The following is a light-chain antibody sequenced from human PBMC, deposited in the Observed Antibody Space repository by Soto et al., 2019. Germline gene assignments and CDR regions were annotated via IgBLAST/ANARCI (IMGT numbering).Light chain of an antibody. CDR3: QQYNSNSPT. J-gene: IGKJ1*01. Sequence: DIQMTQSPSTLSAPVGDRVTITCRASQSISSWLAWYQQKPGKAPKLLIYKASSLESGVPLRFRGSGSGTEFTLTISSLQPDDFAAYYCQQYNSNSPTFGQGTKVEIK. CDR1: QSISSW. V-gene: IGKV1-5*03. CDR2: KAS.